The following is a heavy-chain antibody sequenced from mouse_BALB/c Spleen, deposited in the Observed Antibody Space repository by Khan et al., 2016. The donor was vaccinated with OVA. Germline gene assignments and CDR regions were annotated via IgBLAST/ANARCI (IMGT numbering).Heavy chain of an antibody. V-gene: IGHV2-6-1*01. CDR3: ARQPYYHYNIMGY. D-gene: IGHD2-10*01. J-gene: IGHJ4*01. CDR2: IWSDGST. Sequence: VQLQESGPGLAAPSQSLSITCTISGFSLTNYGVHWVRQPPGKGLEWLVVIWSDGSTNYNSVLKSRLTVTKDNSQSQVFLKMNSLQTDDTAIYFCARQPYYHYNIMGYWGQGTSVTVSS. CDR1: GFSLTNYG.